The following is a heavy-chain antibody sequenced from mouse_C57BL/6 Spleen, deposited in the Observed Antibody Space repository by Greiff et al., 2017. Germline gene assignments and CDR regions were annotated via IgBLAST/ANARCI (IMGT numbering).Heavy chain of an antibody. D-gene: IGHD2-13*01. V-gene: IGHV1-80*01. CDR2: IYPGDGDT. CDR1: GYAFSSYW. Sequence: VKLQESGAELVKPGASVKISCKASGYAFSSYWMNWVKQRPGQGLEWIGQIYPGDGDTNYNGKFKGKATLTADKSSSTAYMQLSSLTSEDSAVYFCARGLAMDYWGQGTSVTVSS. CDR3: ARGLAMDY. J-gene: IGHJ4*01.